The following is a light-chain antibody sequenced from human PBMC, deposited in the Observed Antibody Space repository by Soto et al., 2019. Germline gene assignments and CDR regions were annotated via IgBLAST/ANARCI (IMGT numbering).Light chain of an antibody. CDR1: QTVSSS. J-gene: IGKJ1*01. Sequence: EVVWTQSPGTLSLSPGERAPLSCRTSQTVSSSFLAWYQQKPCQAHRLLIYGASTRATDVPARFSGSGSGTEFTLTISGLQSEDFAVYYCQEYDNWPTWTFGQGTKLEIK. V-gene: IGKV3-15*01. CDR3: QEYDNWPTWT. CDR2: GAS.